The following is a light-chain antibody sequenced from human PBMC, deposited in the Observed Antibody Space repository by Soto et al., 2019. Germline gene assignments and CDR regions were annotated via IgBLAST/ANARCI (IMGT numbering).Light chain of an antibody. CDR3: XXXXTWPPS. V-gene: IGKV3-11*01. J-gene: IGKJ5*01. CDR1: QSVTTY. Sequence: ENVLTQSPGALSLSPGENXXISCXASQSVTTYFAWYQQKHGQAPRLLIYDASKRATGIPARFSGSGSGTDFTLTISXLEPXXXXXXXXXXXXTWPPSFGQGT. CDR2: DAS.